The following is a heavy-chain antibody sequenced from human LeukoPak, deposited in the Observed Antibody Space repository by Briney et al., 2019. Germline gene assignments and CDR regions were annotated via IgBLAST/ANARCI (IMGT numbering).Heavy chain of an antibody. J-gene: IGHJ6*04. CDR3: ATGTGPLMDV. Sequence: GGSLRLSCAGSGSTFSSYSMNWVRQAPGKGLEWVSSISSSSSYIYYADSVKGRFTISRDNAKNSLYLQMNSLRAEDTAVYYCATGTGPLMDVWGKGTTVTVSS. V-gene: IGHV3-21*01. D-gene: IGHD1-14*01. CDR1: GSTFSSYS. CDR2: ISSSSSYI.